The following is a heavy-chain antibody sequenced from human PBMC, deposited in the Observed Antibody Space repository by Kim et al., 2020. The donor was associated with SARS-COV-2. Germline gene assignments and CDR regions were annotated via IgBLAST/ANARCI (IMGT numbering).Heavy chain of an antibody. D-gene: IGHD6-13*01. V-gene: IGHV4-59*01. Sequence: YNPSLKSRVTISVDTSKTQFSLKLSSVPAADTAVYYCARVPPWYSNWFDPWGQGTLVTVSS. J-gene: IGHJ5*02. CDR3: ARVPPWYSNWFDP.